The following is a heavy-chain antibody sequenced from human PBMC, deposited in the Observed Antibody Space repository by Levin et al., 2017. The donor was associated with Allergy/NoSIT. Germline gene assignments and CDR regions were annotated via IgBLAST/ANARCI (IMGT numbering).Heavy chain of an antibody. CDR3: ARRLGNFWSGYNYFDY. V-gene: IGHV3-48*03. Sequence: GGSLRLSCAASGFTFSSYEMNWVRQAPGKGLEWVSYISSSGSTIYYADSLKGRFTISRDNAKNSLYLQMNSLRAEDTAVYYCARRLGNFWSGYNYFDYWGQRALVTVSS. D-gene: IGHD3-3*01. CDR2: ISSSGSTI. CDR1: GFTFSSYE. J-gene: IGHJ4*02.